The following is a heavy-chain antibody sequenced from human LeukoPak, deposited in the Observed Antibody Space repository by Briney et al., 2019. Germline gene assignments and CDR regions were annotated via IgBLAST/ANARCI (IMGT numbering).Heavy chain of an antibody. CDR1: GFTFSSYA. V-gene: IGHV3-23*01. CDR2: ISGSGGST. D-gene: IGHD3-10*01. Sequence: QPGGSLRLSCAASGFTFSSYAMSWVRQAPGKGLEWVSAISGSGGSTYYADSVKGRFTISRDNSKNTLYLQMNSLRAEDTAVYYCAKAFSTPYYYGSGTFSSRGETQSDYWGQGTLVTVSS. CDR3: AKAFSTPYYYGSGTFSSRGETQSDY. J-gene: IGHJ4*02.